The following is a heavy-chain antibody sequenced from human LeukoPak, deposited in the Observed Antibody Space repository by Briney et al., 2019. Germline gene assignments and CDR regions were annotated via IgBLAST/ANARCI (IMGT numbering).Heavy chain of an antibody. CDR2: FYNSGSS. Sequence: SETLSLTCTVSGGSISDYYRGWIRQPPGKGLEWIGYFYNSGSSTYNPSLKSRVTISADTSKNQFSLKLNSVTAADTAVYYCTRGAGWLIDFWGQGILVTVSS. J-gene: IGHJ4*02. V-gene: IGHV4-59*01. CDR1: GGSISDYY. D-gene: IGHD3-16*01. CDR3: TRGAGWLIDF.